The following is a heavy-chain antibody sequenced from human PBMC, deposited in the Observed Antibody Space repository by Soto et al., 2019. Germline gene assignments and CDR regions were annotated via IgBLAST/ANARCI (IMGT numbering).Heavy chain of an antibody. CDR3: ARGIVGATLQYYFDY. Sequence: SETLSLTCTVSGGSISSYYWSWIRQPPGKGLEWIGYIYYSGSTNYNPSLKSRVTISVDTSKNQFSLKLSSVTAADTAVYYCARGIVGATLQYYFDYWGQGTLVTVSS. V-gene: IGHV4-59*01. D-gene: IGHD1-26*01. CDR2: IYYSGST. CDR1: GGSISSYY. J-gene: IGHJ4*02.